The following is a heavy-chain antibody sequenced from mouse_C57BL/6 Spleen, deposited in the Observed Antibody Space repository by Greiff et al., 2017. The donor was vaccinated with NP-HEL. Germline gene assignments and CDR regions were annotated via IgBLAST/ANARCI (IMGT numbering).Heavy chain of an antibody. CDR1: GFNIKDYY. D-gene: IGHD2-3*01. CDR2: IDPEDGDT. CDR3: ARRGLGDGYYGYAMDY. V-gene: IGHV14-2*01. Sequence: EVQLQQSGAELVKPGASVKLSCTASGFNIKDYYMHWVKQRTEQGLEWIGRIDPEDGDTKYVPKFQGKATITADPSSNTAYLQLSSLTSEDTAVYYCARRGLGDGYYGYAMDYWGQGTSVTVSS. J-gene: IGHJ4*01.